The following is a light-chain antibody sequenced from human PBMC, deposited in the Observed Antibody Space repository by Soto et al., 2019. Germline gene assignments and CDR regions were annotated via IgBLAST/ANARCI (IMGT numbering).Light chain of an antibody. CDR2: DAS. J-gene: IGKJ1*01. Sequence: DIQMTQSPSTLSASVGDRVTITCRASQSISGWLAWYQQKPGKAPKLLIYDASSLESGVPSRFSGLGYGTEFTLSISSLQPDDFATYYCQQYNGYSLFGQGTKVNI. CDR1: QSISGW. V-gene: IGKV1-5*01. CDR3: QQYNGYSL.